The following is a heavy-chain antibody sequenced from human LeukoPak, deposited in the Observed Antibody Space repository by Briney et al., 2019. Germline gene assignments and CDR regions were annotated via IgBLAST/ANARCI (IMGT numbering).Heavy chain of an antibody. CDR1: GGSISSSSHY. D-gene: IGHD5-24*01. Sequence: SETLSLTCTVSGGSISSSSHYWSWIRQPPGKGLEWVGYIYYSGSTNYNPSLKSRVTISVDTSKNQFSLKLSSVTAADTAVYYCASLSRDGYKDDYWGQGTLVTVSS. CDR2: IYYSGST. CDR3: ASLSRDGYKDDY. J-gene: IGHJ4*02. V-gene: IGHV4-61*01.